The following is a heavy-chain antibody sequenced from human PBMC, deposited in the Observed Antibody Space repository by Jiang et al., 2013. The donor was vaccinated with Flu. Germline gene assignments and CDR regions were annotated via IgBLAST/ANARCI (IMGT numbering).Heavy chain of an antibody. V-gene: IGHV1-2*04. Sequence: GAEVKKPGASVKVSCKASGYIFTGYYIHWVRQAPGQGLEWMGWISPISGDTNYAPKFQDWVTMTRDTSISTAYMELGRLRSDDTAMYYCARSLTTVINHAFDYWGQGTLVTV. CDR1: GYIFTGYY. J-gene: IGHJ4*02. CDR3: ARSLTTVINHAFDY. CDR2: ISPISGDT. D-gene: IGHD4-11*01.